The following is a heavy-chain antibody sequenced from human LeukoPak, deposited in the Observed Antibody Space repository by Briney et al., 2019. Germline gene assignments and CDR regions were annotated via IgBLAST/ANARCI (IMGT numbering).Heavy chain of an antibody. Sequence: PGGSLRLSCAASGFTFSSYGMHWVRQAPGKGLEWVAVIWYDGSNKYYADSVKGRFTISRDNSKNTLYLQMNSLRAEDTAVYYCAKDSDSSSSGVYNWGQGTLVTVSS. V-gene: IGHV3-33*06. J-gene: IGHJ4*02. CDR1: GFTFSSYG. CDR3: AKDSDSSSSGVYN. CDR2: IWYDGSNK. D-gene: IGHD6-6*01.